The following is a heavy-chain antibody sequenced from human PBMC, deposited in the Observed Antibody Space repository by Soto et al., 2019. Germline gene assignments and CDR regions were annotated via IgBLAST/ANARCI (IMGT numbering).Heavy chain of an antibody. CDR2: IYYSGST. Sequence: SETLSFTCPVSGGSICSGDYYWSWIRQPPGKGLEWIGYIYYSGSTYYNPSLKSRVTISVDTSKNQFSLKLSSVTAADTAVYYCARAPAYNWNQAPIDYWGQGTLVTVSS. J-gene: IGHJ4*02. D-gene: IGHD1-20*01. CDR3: ARAPAYNWNQAPIDY. V-gene: IGHV4-30-4*01. CDR1: GGSICSGDYY.